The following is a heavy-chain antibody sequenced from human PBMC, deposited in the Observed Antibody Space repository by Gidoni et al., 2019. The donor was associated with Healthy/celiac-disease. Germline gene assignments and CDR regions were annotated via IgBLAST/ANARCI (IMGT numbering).Heavy chain of an antibody. Sequence: QVQLQESGPGLVKPLQTRSFTCPVSVGSFSSGGYYWSGIRHPPGMGLEWIGYIYCSGGTYYNPSLKSRVTISVDTSKNQFSLKLSSVTAADTAVYYCARVTVELLWFDPWGQGTLVTVSS. CDR3: ARVTVELLWFDP. D-gene: IGHD1-7*01. CDR2: IYCSGGT. CDR1: VGSFSSGGYY. J-gene: IGHJ5*02. V-gene: IGHV4-31*03.